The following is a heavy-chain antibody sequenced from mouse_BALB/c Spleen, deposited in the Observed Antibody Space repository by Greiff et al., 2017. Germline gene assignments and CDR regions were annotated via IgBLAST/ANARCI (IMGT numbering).Heavy chain of an antibody. Sequence: QVQLKQSGAELVKPGASVKLSCKASGYTFTSYYMYWVKQRPGQGLEWIGEINPSNGGTNFNEKFKSKATLTVDKSSSTAYMQLSSLTSEDSAVYYCTRSSYGNSRDFDYWGQGTTLTVSS. J-gene: IGHJ2*01. D-gene: IGHD2-1*01. CDR1: GYTFTSYY. CDR2: INPSNGGT. V-gene: IGHV1S81*02. CDR3: TRSSYGNSRDFDY.